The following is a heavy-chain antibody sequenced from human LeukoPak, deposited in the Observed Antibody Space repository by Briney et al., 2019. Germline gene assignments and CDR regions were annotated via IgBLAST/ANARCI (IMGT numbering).Heavy chain of an antibody. CDR3: ARRGAGHYYYYGMDV. Sequence: SSETLSLTCTASGCSISSYYWSWIRQPPGKGLEWIGYIYYSGSTNYNPSLKSRVTISVDTSKNQFSLKLSSVTAADTAVYYCARRGAGHYYYYGMDVWGQGTTVTVTS. J-gene: IGHJ6*02. D-gene: IGHD3-10*01. V-gene: IGHV4-59*01. CDR2: IYYSGST. CDR1: GCSISSYY.